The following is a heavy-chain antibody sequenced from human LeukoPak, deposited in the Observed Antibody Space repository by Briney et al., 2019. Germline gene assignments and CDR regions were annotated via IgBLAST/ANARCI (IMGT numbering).Heavy chain of an antibody. CDR2: ISSSSSYI. J-gene: IGHJ6*04. CDR3: ARDTRQIGDTAGV. CDR1: GFTFSSYS. Sequence: GGSLRVSCAASGFTFSSYSMNWVRQAPGKGLEWVSSISSSSSYIYYADSVKGRFTISRDNAKNSLYLQMNSLRAEDTAVYYCARDTRQIGDTAGVWGKGTTVTVSS. D-gene: IGHD5-18*01. V-gene: IGHV3-21*01.